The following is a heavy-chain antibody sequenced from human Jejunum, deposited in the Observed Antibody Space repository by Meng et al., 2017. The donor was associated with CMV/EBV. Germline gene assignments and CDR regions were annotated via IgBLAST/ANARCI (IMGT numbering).Heavy chain of an antibody. V-gene: IGHV4-39*07. Sequence: SISSSSYSWAWIRQPPGKGLEWIGSFSYSGSTYSNPSLRSRVTISVDTSTNQFSLRLTSVTAADTAVYYCARESVLCSTTSCPFDYWGQGTLVTVSS. J-gene: IGHJ4*02. D-gene: IGHD2-2*01. CDR1: SISSSSYS. CDR2: FSYSGST. CDR3: ARESVLCSTTSCPFDY.